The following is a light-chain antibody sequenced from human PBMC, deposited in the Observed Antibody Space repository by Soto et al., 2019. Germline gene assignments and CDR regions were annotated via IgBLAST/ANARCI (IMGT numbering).Light chain of an antibody. CDR1: SGSVSTSHY. Sequence: QAVVTQEPSFSVSPGRTVTLTCGLSSGSVSTSHYASWYQQTPGQAPRTLIYRTNTRSSGVPDRFSGSILGNKAALTITGAQADDESDYYCVLYMGSGISVFGGGTKLTVL. CDR2: RTN. V-gene: IGLV8-61*01. CDR3: VLYMGSGISV. J-gene: IGLJ3*02.